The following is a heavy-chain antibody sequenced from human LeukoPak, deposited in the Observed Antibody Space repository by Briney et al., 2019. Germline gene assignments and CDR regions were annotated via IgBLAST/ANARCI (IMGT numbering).Heavy chain of an antibody. CDR3: ARDKIVGATLFDF. D-gene: IGHD1-26*01. CDR1: GFTFSTYW. Sequence: GSLRLSCAASGFTFSTYWMSWVRQAPGKGPEWVANIKQDGSEMYYVDSVKGRFTISRDNAKNSLYLQMNGLRAEDTAMYYCARDKIVGATLFDFWSQGILVTVSS. V-gene: IGHV3-7*01. J-gene: IGHJ4*02. CDR2: IKQDGSEM.